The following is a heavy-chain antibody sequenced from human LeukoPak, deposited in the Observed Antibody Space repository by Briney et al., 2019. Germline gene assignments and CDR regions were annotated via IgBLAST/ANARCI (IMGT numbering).Heavy chain of an antibody. D-gene: IGHD3-10*01. CDR1: GYTFTNYG. CDR2: ITTYNGDT. Sequence: GASVKVSCKTSGYTFTNYGINWVRQAPGQGLEWIGWITTYNGDTSYAQKFQGRVTMTRDTSTSTVYMELSSLRSEDTAVYYCARAFPMVRGVITPLYYYYMDVWGKGTTVTVSS. CDR3: ARAFPMVRGVITPLYYYYMDV. J-gene: IGHJ6*03. V-gene: IGHV1-18*01.